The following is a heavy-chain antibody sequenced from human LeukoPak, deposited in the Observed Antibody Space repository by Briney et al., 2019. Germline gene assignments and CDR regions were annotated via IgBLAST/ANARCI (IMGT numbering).Heavy chain of an antibody. V-gene: IGHV5-51*01. J-gene: IGHJ3*02. CDR3: AREIQTYYDIHESFDI. D-gene: IGHD3-9*01. CDR2: IYPGDSDT. Sequence: GESLKISCKGSGYSFTSYWIGWVRQMPGKGLEWMGIIYPGDSDTRYSPSFQGQVTISADKSISIAYLQWSSLKASDTAMYYCAREIQTYYDIHESFDIWGQGTMVTVSS. CDR1: GYSFTSYW.